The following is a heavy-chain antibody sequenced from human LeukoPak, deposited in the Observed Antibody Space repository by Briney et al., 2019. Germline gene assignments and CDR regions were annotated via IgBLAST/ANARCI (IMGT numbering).Heavy chain of an antibody. CDR2: ISGSGGST. Sequence: GGSLRLSCAASGFTFSSYAMSWVRQAPGKGLEWVSAISGSGGSTHYADSAKGRFTISRDNSKNTLYLQMNSLRAEDTAVYYCAQLRNYDFWSGFDYWGQGTLVTVSS. CDR3: AQLRNYDFWSGFDY. V-gene: IGHV3-23*01. CDR1: GFTFSSYA. J-gene: IGHJ4*02. D-gene: IGHD3-3*01.